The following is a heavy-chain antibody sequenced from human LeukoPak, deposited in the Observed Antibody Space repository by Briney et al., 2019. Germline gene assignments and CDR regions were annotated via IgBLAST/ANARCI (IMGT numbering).Heavy chain of an antibody. CDR1: GSSISRYY. Sequence: SETLSLTCNISGSSISRYYWSWIRQPPGKGLEWIGYVYFTGNTNYNPSLKSRLAISVDTSKNLLSLTLSSVTAADTAVYFCASLSVRQLTLDVWGQGITVTVSS. D-gene: IGHD1-1*01. V-gene: IGHV4-59*01. CDR3: ASLSVRQLTLDV. CDR2: VYFTGNT. J-gene: IGHJ6*02.